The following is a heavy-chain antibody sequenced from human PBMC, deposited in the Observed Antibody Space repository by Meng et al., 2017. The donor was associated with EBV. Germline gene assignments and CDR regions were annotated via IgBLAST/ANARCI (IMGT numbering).Heavy chain of an antibody. CDR3: ASESGRGYTPDY. V-gene: IGHV1-69*01. CDR1: GGPFRYYA. Sequence: QVQLVQPEAEGKKPGSSVKVSCKTSGGPFRYYAISWVRQAPGQGLEWLGGFLPRLGAPNYAQKFHGRVKITADESTSTHYMDLSSLRSEDTAIYYCASESGRGYTPDYWGQGTLVTVFS. D-gene: IGHD3-10*01. J-gene: IGHJ4*02. CDR2: FLPRLGAP.